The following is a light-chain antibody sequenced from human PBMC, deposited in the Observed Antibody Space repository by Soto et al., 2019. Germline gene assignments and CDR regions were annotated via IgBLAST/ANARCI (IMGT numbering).Light chain of an antibody. V-gene: IGLV7-43*01. CDR3: LLYYGPAGA. Sequence: QTVVNQEPSVTVSPGGTVTLTCASDTGAVSSGNFPSWFQQKPGQPPRALIYSVDSKHSWTPARFSGPLLEGKAALTLSNVQPEDEAEYYCLLYYGPAGALGSGTKITVL. J-gene: IGLJ1*01. CDR2: SVD. CDR1: TGAVSSGNF.